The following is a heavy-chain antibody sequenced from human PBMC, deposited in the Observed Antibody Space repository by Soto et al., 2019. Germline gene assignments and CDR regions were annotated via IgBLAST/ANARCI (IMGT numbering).Heavy chain of an antibody. Sequence: SETLSLTCTVSGGSISSSSYYWGWIRQPPGKGLEWIGSIYYSGSTYYNPSLKSRVTISVDTSKNQFSLKLSSVTAADTAVYYCARPWGGYCSGGSCYFDYWGQGTLVTVSS. CDR3: ARPWGGYCSGGSCYFDY. V-gene: IGHV4-39*01. CDR2: IYYSGST. J-gene: IGHJ4*02. D-gene: IGHD2-15*01. CDR1: GGSISSSSYY.